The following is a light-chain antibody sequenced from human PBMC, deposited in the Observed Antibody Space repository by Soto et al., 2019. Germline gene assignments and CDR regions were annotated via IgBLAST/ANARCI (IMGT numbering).Light chain of an antibody. V-gene: IGLV2-11*01. Sequence: QSVLTQPRSVSGSPGQSVTISCSGSSSDVGGYTYVSWYQQHPGKAPKLIIFDVKQRPSGVPARFSASKSGSTASLTISGLEADDEADYYCCSYAGSSTPVMFGGGTKLTVL. CDR1: SSDVGGYTY. CDR2: DVK. CDR3: CSYAGSSTPVM. J-gene: IGLJ3*02.